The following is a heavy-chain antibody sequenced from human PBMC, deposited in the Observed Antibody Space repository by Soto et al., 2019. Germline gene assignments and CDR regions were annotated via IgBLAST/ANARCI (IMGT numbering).Heavy chain of an antibody. J-gene: IGHJ6*03. CDR2: ITPSGGNT. D-gene: IGHD2-8*01. CDR1: GFSFSTYA. CDR3: AGRYCPNGVCYTNFYYYMDI. Sequence: EVQLLESGGGLVQPGGSLRLSCAASGFSFSTYAMTWVRQAPGKGLEWVSTITPSGGNTYYADSVKVRFTITRDNSENTLFLHMISLRAEDTAVYYCAGRYCPNGVCYTNFYYYMDIWGEGTSVTVSS. V-gene: IGHV3-23*01.